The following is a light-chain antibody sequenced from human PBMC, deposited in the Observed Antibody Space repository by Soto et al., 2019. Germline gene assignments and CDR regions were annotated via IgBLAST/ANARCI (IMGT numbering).Light chain of an antibody. V-gene: IGKV1-5*03. CDR3: QQFNSFPLT. J-gene: IGKJ4*01. CDR1: QSISSW. Sequence: DIQMTQSPSTLSASVGDRVTITCRASQSISSWLAWYQQKPGKAPKLLIYKASGLESGVPSRFSGSGSATEFTLTISSLQPDDFATYYCQQFNSFPLTFGGGTKVEMK. CDR2: KAS.